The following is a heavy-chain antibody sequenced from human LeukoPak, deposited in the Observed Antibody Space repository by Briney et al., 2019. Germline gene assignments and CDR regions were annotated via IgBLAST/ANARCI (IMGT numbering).Heavy chain of an antibody. Sequence: SGPTLVKPTQTLTLTCTFSGFSLSTSGVGVGWIRQPPGKALEWLALIYWDDDKRYSPSLKSRLTITKDTSKNQVVLTMTNTDPVDTATYYCALVGIAVAGSTKRKRYYFDYWGQGTLVTVSS. CDR1: GFSLSTSGVG. J-gene: IGHJ4*02. CDR3: ALVGIAVAGSTKRKRYYFDY. D-gene: IGHD6-19*01. V-gene: IGHV2-5*02. CDR2: IYWDDDK.